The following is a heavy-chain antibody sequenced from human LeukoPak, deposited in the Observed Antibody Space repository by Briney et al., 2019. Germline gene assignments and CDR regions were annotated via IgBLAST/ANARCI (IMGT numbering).Heavy chain of an antibody. CDR2: IKQDGSEK. CDR1: GFTFSSYW. J-gene: IGHJ4*02. D-gene: IGHD3-3*01. Sequence: PGGSLRLSCAASGFTFSSYWMSWVRQAPGKGLEWVANIKQDGSEKYYVDSVKGRFTISRDNAKNSLYLQMNSLRAEDTAVYYCARDIGDFWSGYSFGRGQGTLVTVSS. V-gene: IGHV3-7*01. CDR3: ARDIGDFWSGYSFG.